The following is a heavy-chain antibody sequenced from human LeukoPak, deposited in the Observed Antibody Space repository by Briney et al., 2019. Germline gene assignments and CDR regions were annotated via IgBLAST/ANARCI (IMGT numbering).Heavy chain of an antibody. CDR3: ARDRGGVYSSGPSPRLDY. J-gene: IGHJ4*02. CDR1: GYTFTSYG. D-gene: IGHD6-19*01. V-gene: IGHV1-18*01. Sequence: ASVKVSCKASGYTFTSYGISWVRQAPGQGLEWMGWISAYNGNTNYAQKLQGRVTMTTDTSTSTAYMELRSLRSDDTAVYYCARDRGGVYSSGPSPRLDYWGQGTLVTVSS. CDR2: ISAYNGNT.